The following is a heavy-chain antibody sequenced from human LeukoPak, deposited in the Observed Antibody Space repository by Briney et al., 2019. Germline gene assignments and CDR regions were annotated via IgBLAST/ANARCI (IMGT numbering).Heavy chain of an antibody. D-gene: IGHD2-15*01. CDR3: ATAVVVVAATGWFDP. J-gene: IGHJ5*02. CDR1: GYTFTDYY. CDR2: VDPEDGET. Sequence: ASVKVSCKVSGYTFTDYYMHWVQQAPGKGLEWMGLVDPEDGETIYAEKFQGRVTITADTSTDTAYMELSSLRSEDTAVYYCATAVVVVAATGWFDPWGQGTLVTVSS. V-gene: IGHV1-69-2*01.